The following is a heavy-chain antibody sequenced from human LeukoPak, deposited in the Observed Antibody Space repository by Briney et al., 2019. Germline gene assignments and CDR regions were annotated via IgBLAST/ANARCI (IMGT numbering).Heavy chain of an antibody. Sequence: PGGSLRLSCAASGFIFRDYYMSWIRQAPGKGLEWVSYISHSSSTIHYADSVRGRFTISRDNAKSSLYLQMNSLRVEDTAVYFCARDYVRGSSNDYWGQGILVTVSS. CDR1: GFIFRDYY. D-gene: IGHD3-16*01. CDR2: ISHSSSTI. CDR3: ARDYVRGSSNDY. J-gene: IGHJ4*02. V-gene: IGHV3-11*04.